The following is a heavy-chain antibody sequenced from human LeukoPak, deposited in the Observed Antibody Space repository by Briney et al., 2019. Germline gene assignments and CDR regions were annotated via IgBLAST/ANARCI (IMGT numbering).Heavy chain of an antibody. Sequence: PGGSLRLSCAASGFTFSSYSMNWVRQAPGKGLEWVSSISSSSSYIYYVDSVKGRFTISRDNAKNSLYLQMNSLRAEDTAVYYCARVGQWLPIDYWGQGTLVTVSS. V-gene: IGHV3-21*01. CDR1: GFTFSSYS. D-gene: IGHD6-19*01. CDR2: ISSSSSYI. J-gene: IGHJ4*02. CDR3: ARVGQWLPIDY.